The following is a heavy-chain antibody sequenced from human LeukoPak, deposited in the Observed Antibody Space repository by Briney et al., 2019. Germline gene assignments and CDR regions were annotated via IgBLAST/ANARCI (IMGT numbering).Heavy chain of an antibody. V-gene: IGHV4-39*07. CDR3: ARGSRDGYNRQIDY. CDR2: VHHSGRT. D-gene: IGHD5-24*01. CDR1: GGSISGSGFC. J-gene: IGHJ4*02. Sequence: SETLSLTCTVSGGSISGSGFCWGWIRQSSGMRLEYIGSVHHSGRTNYNPSLKSRVTISVDTSKNQFSLKLSSVTAADTAVYYCARGSRDGYNRQIDYWGQGTLVTVSS.